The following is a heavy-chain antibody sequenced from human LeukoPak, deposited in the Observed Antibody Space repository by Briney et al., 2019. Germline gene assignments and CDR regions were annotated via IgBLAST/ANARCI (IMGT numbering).Heavy chain of an antibody. J-gene: IGHJ4*02. CDR1: GFIFSPYT. Sequence: GGSLRLSCAASGFIFSPYTMNWVRQAPGKGLEWVANIKQDGSEKYYVDSVKGRFTISRDNAKNSLYLQMNSLRAEDTAVYYCARGHAADWGQGTLVTVSS. V-gene: IGHV3-7*01. CDR3: ARGHAAD. CDR2: IKQDGSEK.